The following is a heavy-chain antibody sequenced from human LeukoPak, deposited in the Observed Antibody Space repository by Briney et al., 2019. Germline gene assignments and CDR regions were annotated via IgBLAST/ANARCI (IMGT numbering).Heavy chain of an antibody. CDR1: GFTFSSYV. D-gene: IGHD4-11*01. J-gene: IGHJ3*02. V-gene: IGHV3-23*01. CDR2: ISGNGGST. CDR3: ARGYNNYGYVFDI. Sequence: GGSLRLSCAASGFTFSSYVMSWVRQAPGKGLEWVSTISGNGGSTYYADSVKGRFTISRDNSKSTLYLQMNSLRAEDTAVYYCARGYNNYGYVFDIWGQGTVVTVSS.